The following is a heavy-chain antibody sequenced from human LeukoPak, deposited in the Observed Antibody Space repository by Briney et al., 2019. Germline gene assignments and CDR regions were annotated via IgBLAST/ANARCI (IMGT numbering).Heavy chain of an antibody. D-gene: IGHD5-24*01. CDR2: IIPILGIA. J-gene: IGHJ4*02. CDR1: GGTFSSYA. Sequence: GASVKVSCKASGGTFSSYAISWVRQAPGQGLEWMGRIIPILGIANYAQKFQGRVTITADKSTSTAYMELSSLRSEDTAVYYCARARVDGYNPPGYWGQGTLVTVSS. V-gene: IGHV1-69*04. CDR3: ARARVDGYNPPGY.